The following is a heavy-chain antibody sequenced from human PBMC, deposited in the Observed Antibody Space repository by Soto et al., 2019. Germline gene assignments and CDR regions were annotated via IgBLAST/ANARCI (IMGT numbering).Heavy chain of an antibody. Sequence: ESGGGLVQPGRSLRLSCAASGFTFDDYAMHWVRQAPGKGLEWVSGISWNSGSIGYADSVKGRFTISRDNAKNSLYLQMNSLRAEDTALYYCAKSLDTAMETGTLRYWGQGTLVTVSS. V-gene: IGHV3-9*01. CDR2: ISWNSGSI. CDR1: GFTFDDYA. D-gene: IGHD5-18*01. CDR3: AKSLDTAMETGTLRY. J-gene: IGHJ4*02.